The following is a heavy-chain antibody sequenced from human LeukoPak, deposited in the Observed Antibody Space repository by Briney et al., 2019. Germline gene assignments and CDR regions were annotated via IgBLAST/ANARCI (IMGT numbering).Heavy chain of an antibody. D-gene: IGHD1-26*01. CDR1: GGSISSYY. V-gene: IGHV4-59*08. CDR3: ARGATGSYYFGPVEFDY. CDR2: IYYSGST. J-gene: IGHJ4*02. Sequence: SETLSLTCTVSGGSISSYYWSWLRQPPGKGLAWIGYIYYSGSTNYNPSLKSRVTISVDTSKNQFSLKLSSVTAADTAVYYCARGATGSYYFGPVEFDYWGQGTLVTVSS.